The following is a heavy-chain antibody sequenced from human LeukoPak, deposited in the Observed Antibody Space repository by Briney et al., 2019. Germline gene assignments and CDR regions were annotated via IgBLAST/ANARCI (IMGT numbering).Heavy chain of an antibody. CDR2: MNPNSGNT. CDR3: ARGVEDSSSWSYYYYYIDV. J-gene: IGHJ6*03. D-gene: IGHD6-13*01. V-gene: IGHV1-8*01. CDR1: GYTFTSYD. Sequence: LWASVKVSCKASGYTFTSYDINWVRQATGQGLEWMGWMNPNSGNTGYAQKFQGRVTMTRNTSISTAYMELSSLRSEDTAVYYCARGVEDSSSWSYYYYYIDVWGKGTTVTFSS.